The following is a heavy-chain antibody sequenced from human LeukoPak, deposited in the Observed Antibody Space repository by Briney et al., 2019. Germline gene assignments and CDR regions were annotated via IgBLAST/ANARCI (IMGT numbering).Heavy chain of an antibody. J-gene: IGHJ4*02. CDR2: MNPNSGNT. CDR3: ARGHPHYYDSSGYAN. Sequence: GASVKVSCKASGYTFTSYDINWVRQATGQGLEWMGRMNPNSGNTGYAQKFQGRVTMTRNTSISTAYMELSSLRSEDTAVYYCARGHPHYYDSSGYANWGQGTLVTVSS. D-gene: IGHD3-22*01. CDR1: GYTFTSYD. V-gene: IGHV1-8*01.